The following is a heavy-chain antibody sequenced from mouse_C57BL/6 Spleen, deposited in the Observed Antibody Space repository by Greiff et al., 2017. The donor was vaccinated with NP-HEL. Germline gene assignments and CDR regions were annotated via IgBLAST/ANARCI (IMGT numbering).Heavy chain of an antibody. Sequence: EVQRVESGPELVKPGASVKIPCKASGYTFTDYNMDWVKQSHGMSLEWIGDINPNNGGTIYNQKFKGKATLTVDKSSSTAYMELRSLTSEDTAVYYCARGGLLFGPHYFDYWGQGTTRTVSS. CDR2: INPNNGGT. CDR3: ARGGLLFGPHYFDY. CDR1: GYTFTDYN. V-gene: IGHV1-18*01. D-gene: IGHD3-1*01. J-gene: IGHJ2*01.